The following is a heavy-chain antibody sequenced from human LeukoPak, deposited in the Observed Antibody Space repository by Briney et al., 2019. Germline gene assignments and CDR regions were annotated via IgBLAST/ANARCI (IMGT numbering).Heavy chain of an antibody. CDR3: ASLAVAVDY. Sequence: GGSLRLSCAASGFAFSSYAMNWVRQAPGKGLEWVSSISSSSSYIYYADSVKGRFTISRDSAKNSLYLQMNSMRAEDTGVYYCASLAVAVDYWGQGTLVTVSS. D-gene: IGHD6-19*01. CDR2: ISSSSSYI. V-gene: IGHV3-21*01. CDR1: GFAFSSYA. J-gene: IGHJ4*02.